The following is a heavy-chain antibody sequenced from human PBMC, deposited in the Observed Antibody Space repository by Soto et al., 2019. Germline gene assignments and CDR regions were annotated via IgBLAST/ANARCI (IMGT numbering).Heavy chain of an antibody. D-gene: IGHD2-15*01. CDR1: GFTFSSYA. Sequence: QVHLVASGGGVVQPGGSLRLSCAASGFTFSSYAIHWVRQAPGKGLEWVAIIWFDGSNKYYADSVKGRFSISRDNSKNTLFLQRDSLRAEDTAVYYCARGQLPAATTYFDFWGQGTLVIVSS. CDR3: ARGQLPAATTYFDF. CDR2: IWFDGSNK. V-gene: IGHV3-33*01. J-gene: IGHJ4*02.